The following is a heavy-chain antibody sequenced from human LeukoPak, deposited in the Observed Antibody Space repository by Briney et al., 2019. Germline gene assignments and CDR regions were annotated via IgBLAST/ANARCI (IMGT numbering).Heavy chain of an antibody. CDR2: VYYGGNT. CDR1: GGSISSSSYY. V-gene: IGHV4-39*01. Sequence: PSGTLSLTCTVSGGSISSSSYYWDWIRQPPGKGLEWIGNVYYGGNTFYNSSLESRVTISVDMSKNQFSLKLTSLTAADTAVYYCARQRADYFYHYLDVWGKGTSVTVPS. CDR3: ARQRADYFYHYLDV. J-gene: IGHJ6*03.